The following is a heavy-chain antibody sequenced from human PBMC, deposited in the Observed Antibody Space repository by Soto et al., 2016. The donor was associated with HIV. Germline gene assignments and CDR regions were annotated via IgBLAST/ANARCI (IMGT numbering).Heavy chain of an antibody. CDR1: GGTFSSYI. V-gene: IGHV1-69*01. J-gene: IGHJ6*03. Sequence: QVQLVQSGAQFKKPGSSVKVSCKASGGTFSSYIVNWVRQAPGQGLEWMGGIIPIFGTTNYAQKFQDRVTITADESTSTAYMELSSLRSEDTAVYYCARVSSGWENYYYYYYMDVWGKGTTVTVSS. D-gene: IGHD6-19*01. CDR2: IIPIFGTT. CDR3: ARVSSGWENYYYYYYMDV.